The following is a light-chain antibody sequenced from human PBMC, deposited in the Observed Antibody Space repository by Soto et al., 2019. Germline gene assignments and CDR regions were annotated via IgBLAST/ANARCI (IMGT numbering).Light chain of an antibody. Sequence: QTVVTQSSSASASLGSSVKLTCTLSSGHTTYIIAWHQQQPGKAPRYLMKLETSGSYNKGSGLPGRFSGSSSGADRYLTSSLLQFDDEADYYAETWDINTHVVFGGGTKLTVL. J-gene: IGLJ2*01. CDR2: LETSGSY. V-gene: IGLV4-60*02. CDR3: ETWDINTHVV. CDR1: SGHTTYI.